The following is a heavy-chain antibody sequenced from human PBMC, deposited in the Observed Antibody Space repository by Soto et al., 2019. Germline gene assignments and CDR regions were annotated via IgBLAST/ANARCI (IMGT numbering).Heavy chain of an antibody. CDR1: GGSFSGYY. D-gene: IGHD2-8*02. Sequence: SETLSLTCAVYGGSFSGYYWTLIRQPTGTGLEWIGEINHSGSTNYNPSLKSRVTISVDTSKNQFSLKLTSVTTADTAVYYCARDKITGLFDYWGQGTLVTVS. V-gene: IGHV4-34*01. J-gene: IGHJ4*02. CDR3: ARDKITGLFDY. CDR2: INHSGST.